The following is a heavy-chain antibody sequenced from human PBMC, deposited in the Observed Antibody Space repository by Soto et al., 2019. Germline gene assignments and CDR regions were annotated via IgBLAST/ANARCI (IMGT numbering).Heavy chain of an antibody. J-gene: IGHJ6*03. CDR1: GGSISSYY. CDR3: ARQVAGVHYYYYYYMDV. D-gene: IGHD6-19*01. CDR2: IYYSGST. Sequence: SETLSLTCTVSGGSISSYYWSWIRQPPGKGLEWIGYIYYSGSTNYNPSLKSRVTISVDTSKNQFSLKLSSVTAADTAVYYCARQVAGVHYYYYYYMDVWGKGTTVTVSS. V-gene: IGHV4-59*01.